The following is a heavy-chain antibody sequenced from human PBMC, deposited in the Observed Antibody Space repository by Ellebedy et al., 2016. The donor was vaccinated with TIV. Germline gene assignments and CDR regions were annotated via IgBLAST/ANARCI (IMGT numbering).Heavy chain of an antibody. D-gene: IGHD6-13*01. CDR2: IYDSGST. Sequence: MPSETLSLTCTVSGGSISSYYWSWIRPPPGKGLEWIGYIYDSGSTKYNPSLKSRVTISVDTSKNQFSLKLTSVTAADTAVYYCARYRSTWWYFDYWGQGTLVTVSS. CDR1: GGSISSYY. V-gene: IGHV4-59*01. CDR3: ARYRSTWWYFDY. J-gene: IGHJ4*02.